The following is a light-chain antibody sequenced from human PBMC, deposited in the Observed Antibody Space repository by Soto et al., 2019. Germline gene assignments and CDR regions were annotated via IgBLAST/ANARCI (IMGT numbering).Light chain of an antibody. Sequence: SYELTQPPSVSVSPGQTASITCSGDKLGDQYACWYQQKPGQSPVLVIYQDSKRPSGIPERFSGSNSGNTATLTISGTQAMDEADYYCQAWDSSTAEGFGGGTKLTVL. V-gene: IGLV3-1*01. CDR3: QAWDSSTAEG. CDR2: QDS. J-gene: IGLJ3*02. CDR1: KLGDQY.